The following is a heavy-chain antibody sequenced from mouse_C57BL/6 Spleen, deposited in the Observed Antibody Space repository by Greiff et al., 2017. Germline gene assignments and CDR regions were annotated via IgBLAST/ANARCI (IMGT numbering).Heavy chain of an antibody. CDR1: GYTFTSYW. V-gene: IGHV1-52*01. J-gene: IGHJ4*01. D-gene: IGHD2-4*01. CDR3: ARSDYDYTYAMDY. Sequence: VQLQQPGAELVRPGSSVKLSCKASGYTFTSYWMHWVKQRPIQGLEWIGNIDPSDSETHYNQKFKDKATLTVDKSSSTAYMQLSRLTSEDSAVYYCARSDYDYTYAMDYWGQGTSVTVSS. CDR2: IDPSDSET.